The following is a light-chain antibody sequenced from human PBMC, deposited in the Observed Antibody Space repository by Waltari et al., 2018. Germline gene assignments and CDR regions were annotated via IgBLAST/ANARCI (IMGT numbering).Light chain of an antibody. CDR1: SSDVGGYNF. CDR3: ISYTTISTWV. CDR2: DVS. J-gene: IGLJ1*01. V-gene: IGLV2-14*03. Sequence: QSALTQPASVSGSPGQSITISCTGTSSDVGGYNFVSWYQQHPDKAPKLIIYDVSEGPSGVSNRFSGSKSVNTASLTISGLQAEDEADYYCISYTTISTWVFGTGTKVTVL.